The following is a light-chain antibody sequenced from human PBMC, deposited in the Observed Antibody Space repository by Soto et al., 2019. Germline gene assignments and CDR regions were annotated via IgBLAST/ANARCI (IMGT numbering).Light chain of an antibody. CDR3: RQYGRSLS. CDR2: GAS. J-gene: IGKJ4*01. Sequence: SPGASAPLSCRASQSVSSNLAWYQQKPGQAPRLLIYGASTRATGIPARFSGSGSGTDFTLTISRLEPEDFAVYYCRQYGRSLSLGGGTKVDIK. CDR1: QSVSSN. V-gene: IGKV3-20*01.